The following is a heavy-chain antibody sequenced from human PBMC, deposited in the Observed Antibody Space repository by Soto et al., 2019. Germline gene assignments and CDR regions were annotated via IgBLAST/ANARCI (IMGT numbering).Heavy chain of an antibody. Sequence: GGSLRLSCAASGFTFSRYAMHWVRQAPGKGLEWVAVISYDGSNKYYADSVKGRFTISRDNSKNTLYLQMNSLRAEDTAVYYCARTYYYDSSGYYYNAFDIWGQGTMVTVSS. CDR3: ARTYYYDSSGYYYNAFDI. V-gene: IGHV3-30-3*01. J-gene: IGHJ3*02. D-gene: IGHD3-22*01. CDR2: ISYDGSNK. CDR1: GFTFSRYA.